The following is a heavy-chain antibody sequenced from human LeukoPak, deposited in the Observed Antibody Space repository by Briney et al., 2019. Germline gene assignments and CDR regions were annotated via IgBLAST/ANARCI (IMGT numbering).Heavy chain of an antibody. D-gene: IGHD1-26*01. Sequence: GGSLRLSCAASGFTLSSYAMSWVRQAPGKGLEWVSSISSSSSYIYYADSVKGRFTISRDNAKNSLYLQMNSLRAEDTAVYYCARGGRGSYSSFDYWGQGTLVTVSS. CDR1: GFTLSSYA. CDR2: ISSSSSYI. V-gene: IGHV3-21*01. J-gene: IGHJ4*02. CDR3: ARGGRGSYSSFDY.